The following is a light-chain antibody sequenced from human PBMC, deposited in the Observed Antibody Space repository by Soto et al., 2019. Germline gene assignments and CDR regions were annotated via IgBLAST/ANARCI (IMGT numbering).Light chain of an antibody. J-gene: IGKJ1*01. V-gene: IGKV1-5*03. CDR1: QTISSW. Sequence: DIQMTQSPSTLSGSVGDRVTITCRASQTISSWLAWYQQKPGKAPKLLIYKASTLKSGVPSRFSGSGSGTEFTLTICSLQPDDFATYYCQHYNSYSFGQGTKVDIK. CDR3: QHYNSYS. CDR2: KAS.